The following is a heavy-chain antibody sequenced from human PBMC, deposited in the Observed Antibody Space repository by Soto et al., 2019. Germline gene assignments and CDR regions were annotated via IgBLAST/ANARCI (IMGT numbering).Heavy chain of an antibody. CDR2: IRAYKSKT. CDR1: GYPITSYG. J-gene: IGHJ3*01. Sequence: ASVKVTCKASGYPITSYGISWVRQAPRQRLKRIKWIRAYKSKTNYAQKQQSRVTMTTDTSTSTDYMELRSLRSDDTAVYYCARVYLLRYLDWLLPDAPPAFDFRGQGTTVTGS. D-gene: IGHD3-9*01. CDR3: ARVYLLRYLDWLLPDAPPAFDF. V-gene: IGHV1-18*01.